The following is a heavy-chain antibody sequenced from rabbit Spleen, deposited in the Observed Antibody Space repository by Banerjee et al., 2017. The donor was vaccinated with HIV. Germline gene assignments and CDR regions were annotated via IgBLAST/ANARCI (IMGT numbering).Heavy chain of an antibody. Sequence: QSLEESGGDLVKPGASLTLTCTSSGIDFSSSYYMCWVRQAPGKGLEWIACIYTGRGTTYYASWAKGRFTISKTSSTTVTLQMTSLTAADTATYFCARSKYAASSDSTLNLWGPGTLVTVS. J-gene: IGHJ4*01. V-gene: IGHV1S40*01. CDR1: GIDFSSSYY. D-gene: IGHD8-1*01. CDR3: ARSKYAASSDSTLNL. CDR2: IYTGRGTT.